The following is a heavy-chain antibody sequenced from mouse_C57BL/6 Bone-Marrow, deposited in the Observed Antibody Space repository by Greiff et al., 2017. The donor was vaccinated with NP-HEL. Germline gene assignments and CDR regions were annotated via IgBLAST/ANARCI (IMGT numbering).Heavy chain of an antibody. CDR2: IRLKSDNYAT. V-gene: IGHV6-3*01. CDR3: ADYYSNYYAMDY. CDR1: GFTFSNYW. D-gene: IGHD2-5*01. J-gene: IGHJ4*01. Sequence: DVMLVESGGGLVQPGGSMKLSCAASGFTFSNYWMNWVRQSPEKGLEWVAQIRLKSDNYATHYAESVKGRFTISRDDSKSSVYLQMNNLRAEDTRIYYCADYYSNYYAMDYWGQGTSVTVSS.